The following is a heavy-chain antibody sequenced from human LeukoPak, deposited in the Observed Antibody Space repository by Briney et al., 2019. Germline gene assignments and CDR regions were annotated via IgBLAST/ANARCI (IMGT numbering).Heavy chain of an antibody. J-gene: IGHJ5*02. Sequence: PGGSLRLSCAASGFTFSSYSMNWVRQAPGKGLEWVSSISSSSSYIYYADSVKGRFTISRDNAKNSLYLQMNSLRAEDTAVYYCARGMMSGFAGFDPWGQGTLVTVSS. V-gene: IGHV3-21*01. CDR3: ARGMMSGFAGFDP. CDR2: ISSSSSYI. CDR1: GFTFSSYS. D-gene: IGHD3-10*01.